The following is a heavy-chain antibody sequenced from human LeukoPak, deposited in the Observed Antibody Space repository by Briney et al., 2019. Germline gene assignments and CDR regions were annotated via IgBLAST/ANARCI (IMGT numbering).Heavy chain of an antibody. J-gene: IGHJ3*02. V-gene: IGHV1-18*01. CDR2: ISVYNGNA. Sequence: ASVKVSCMASGYTFISYGVSGVRQAPGQGLEWMGWISVYNGNANYAQKVQGRVTMTTDTSTSTAYMELRSLRSDDTAVYYCAREVGAFDIWGQGTMVTISS. D-gene: IGHD3-10*01. CDR3: AREVGAFDI. CDR1: GYTFISYG.